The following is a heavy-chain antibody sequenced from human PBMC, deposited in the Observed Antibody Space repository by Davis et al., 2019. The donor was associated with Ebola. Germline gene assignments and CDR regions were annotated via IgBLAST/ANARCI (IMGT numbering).Heavy chain of an antibody. CDR3: ARGSAHIVVVTAIRGWFDP. Sequence: ASVTVSCKASGYTFTGYYMPWVRQAPGQGLEWMGWINPNSGGTNYAQKFQGRVTMTRDTSISTAYMELTRLRSDDTAIYYCARGSAHIVVVTAIRGWFDPWGQGTLVTVSS. CDR1: GYTFTGYY. CDR2: INPNSGGT. V-gene: IGHV1-2*02. J-gene: IGHJ5*02. D-gene: IGHD2-21*02.